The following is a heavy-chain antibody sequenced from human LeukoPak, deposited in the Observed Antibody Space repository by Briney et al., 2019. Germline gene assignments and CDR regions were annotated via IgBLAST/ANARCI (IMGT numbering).Heavy chain of an antibody. CDR1: GGSFSGYY. J-gene: IGHJ5*02. V-gene: IGHV4-34*01. D-gene: IGHD3-10*01. Sequence: SGTLSLTCAVYGGSFSGYYWSWIRQPPGKGLEWIGEFNHSGWTTYNPSPKGRVTLSVDTPKNQLSLKQSAVTAADTAVYYCARARISGSLPRPSFDPLGEGSQVTVSP. CDR2: FNHSGWT. CDR3: ARARISGSLPRPSFDP.